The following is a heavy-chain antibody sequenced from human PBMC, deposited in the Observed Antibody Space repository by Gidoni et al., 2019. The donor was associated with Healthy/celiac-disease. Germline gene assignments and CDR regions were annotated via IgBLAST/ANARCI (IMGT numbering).Heavy chain of an antibody. CDR3: ARGGEYSSSQFAPEGPLDY. Sequence: QVPLVESGGGVVQPGRSLRLSCAASGFTFSSYAMHWVRQAPGKGLEWVAFISYVGSNKYYADSVKGRFTISRDNSKNTLYLQMNSLGAEDTAVYYCARGGEYSSSQFAPEGPLDYWGQGTLVTVSS. V-gene: IGHV3-30-3*01. CDR1: GFTFSSYA. J-gene: IGHJ4*02. D-gene: IGHD6-6*01. CDR2: ISYVGSNK.